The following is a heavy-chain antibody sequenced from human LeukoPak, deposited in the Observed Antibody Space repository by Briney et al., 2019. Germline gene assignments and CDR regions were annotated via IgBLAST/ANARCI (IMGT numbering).Heavy chain of an antibody. V-gene: IGHV1-18*01. CDR3: VRDRGDYYFDY. Sequence: GASVKVSCKASGYTFTNYGITWVRQAPGQGLEWMGWIGRNNGNTKFAQKLQGRVTMTTDTSTTTAYMELRSLRSDDTAVYFCVRDRGDYYFDYWGQGTLVSVSS. D-gene: IGHD6-25*01. CDR1: GYTFTNYG. J-gene: IGHJ4*02. CDR2: IGRNNGNT.